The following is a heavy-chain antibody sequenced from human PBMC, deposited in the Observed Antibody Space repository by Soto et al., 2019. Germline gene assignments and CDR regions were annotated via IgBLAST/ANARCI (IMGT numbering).Heavy chain of an antibody. CDR2: IKHDGSEK. V-gene: IGHV3-7*03. CDR3: ARVFRISGTSCFGY. Sequence: VQLVESGGGLVQPGGSLRLSCAASGFIFSSYGMRWVRQAPGKGLEWVANIKHDGSEKYYVDSVKGRFTISRDNSKNTVYLEMNSLSAEDTAVYYCARVFRISGTSCFGYWGQGTLVTVSS. J-gene: IGHJ4*02. CDR1: GFIFSSYG. D-gene: IGHD2-2*01.